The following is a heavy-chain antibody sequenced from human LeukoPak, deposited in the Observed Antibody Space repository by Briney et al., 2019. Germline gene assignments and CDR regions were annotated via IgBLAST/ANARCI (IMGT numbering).Heavy chain of an antibody. CDR2: IIPIFGTA. CDR3: ARGHSSSLAWFDP. V-gene: IGHV1-69*13. J-gene: IGHJ5*02. CDR1: GYTFSSYA. D-gene: IGHD6-13*01. Sequence: VKVSCKASGYTFSSYAISWVRQAPGQGLEWMGGIIPIFGTANYAQKFQGRVTITTDESTSTAYMELSSLRSEDTAVYYCARGHSSSLAWFDPWGQGTLVTVSS.